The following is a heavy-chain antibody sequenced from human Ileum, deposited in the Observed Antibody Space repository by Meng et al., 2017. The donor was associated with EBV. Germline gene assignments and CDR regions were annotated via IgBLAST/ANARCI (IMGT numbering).Heavy chain of an antibody. Sequence: QLQLQESGPGRVKPSETLPLTCTVSGGSISSSSYYWAWIRQPPGEGLEWIGGVVYSGTTYYTSSLKSRVSISVDTSKNQFSLKLSSVTAADTAVYYCARHHHSPTFDYWGQGTLVTVSS. CDR2: VVYSGTT. CDR3: ARHHHSPTFDY. D-gene: IGHD1-14*01. CDR1: GGSISSSSYY. V-gene: IGHV4-39*01. J-gene: IGHJ4*02.